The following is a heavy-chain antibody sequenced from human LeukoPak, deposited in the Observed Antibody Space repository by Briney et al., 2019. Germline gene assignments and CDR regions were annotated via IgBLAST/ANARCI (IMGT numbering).Heavy chain of an antibody. CDR1: GFTFSSSA. CDR3: ARGSIAAAGVWFDP. CDR2: ISSSSSYI. V-gene: IGHV3-21*01. D-gene: IGHD6-13*01. J-gene: IGHJ5*02. Sequence: GGSLRLSCAASGFTFSSSAMSWVRQVPGKGLEWVSSISSSSSYIYYADSVKGRFTISRDNAKNSLYLQMNSLRAEDTAVYYCARGSIAAAGVWFDPWGQGTLVTVSS.